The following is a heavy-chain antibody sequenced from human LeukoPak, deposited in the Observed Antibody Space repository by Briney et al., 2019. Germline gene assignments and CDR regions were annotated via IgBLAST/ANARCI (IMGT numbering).Heavy chain of an antibody. J-gene: IGHJ5*02. V-gene: IGHV4-39*01. D-gene: IGHD2-21*01. CDR1: GDSITSTLYF. Sequence: SETLSLTCTVSGDSITSTLYFWGWIRQPPGKGPEWIASIYYSGSTFYNPSLKSRTTISADMFRKQFSLKLTSMTAADTAVYYCAGHVHNDRGDPNWFDPWGQGVLVTVSS. CDR2: IYYSGST. CDR3: AGHVHNDRGDPNWFDP.